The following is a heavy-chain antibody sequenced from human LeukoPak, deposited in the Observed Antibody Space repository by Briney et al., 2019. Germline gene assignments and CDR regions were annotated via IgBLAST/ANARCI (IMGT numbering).Heavy chain of an antibody. Sequence: GGSLRLSCAASGFTFSRYWMSWVRQPPGKGLEWVPNIKEDGSEKYYMDSVEGRFTISRDKAKNSVYLQMNRLRAEDTAVYYCAREAGSGYDWGNFDYWGQGTLVTVSS. CDR2: IKEDGSEK. V-gene: IGHV3-7*05. D-gene: IGHD5-12*01. CDR1: GFTFSRYW. J-gene: IGHJ4*02. CDR3: AREAGSGYDWGNFDY.